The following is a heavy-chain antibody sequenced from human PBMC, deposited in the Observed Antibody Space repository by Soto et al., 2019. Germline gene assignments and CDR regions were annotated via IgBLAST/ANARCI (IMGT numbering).Heavy chain of an antibody. CDR2: ISGGGRPI. CDR1: GFTFSTFS. V-gene: IGHV3-48*02. D-gene: IGHD3-9*01. Sequence: EVQLVVSGGGSVQPGGSLRLSCAASGFTFSTFSMNWVRQAPGRGLEWISYISGGGRPISYADSVKGRFTISRDNAKNSLYLQMDSLTDEDTAVNYCARDLDWAFDSWGQGTLVTVSS. CDR3: ARDLDWAFDS. J-gene: IGHJ4*02.